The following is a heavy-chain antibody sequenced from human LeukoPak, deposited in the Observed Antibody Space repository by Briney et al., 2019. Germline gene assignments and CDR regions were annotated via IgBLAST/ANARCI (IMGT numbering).Heavy chain of an antibody. Sequence: SETLSLTCAVYGGSFSGYYWSWIRQPPGKGLDWIGEINHSGSTNYNPSLKSRVTISVDTSKNQFSLKLSSVTAADTAVYYCASQRVLLWFGELFRDAFDIWGQGTTVTVSS. V-gene: IGHV4-34*01. CDR3: ASQRVLLWFGELFRDAFDI. CDR1: GGSFSGYY. D-gene: IGHD3-10*01. J-gene: IGHJ3*02. CDR2: INHSGST.